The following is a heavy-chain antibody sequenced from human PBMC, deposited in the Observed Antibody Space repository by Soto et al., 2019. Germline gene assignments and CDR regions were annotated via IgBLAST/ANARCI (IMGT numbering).Heavy chain of an antibody. Sequence: QLQLQESGPGLVKPSETLSLTCTVSGGSISSSSYYWGWIRQPPGKGLEWIGSIYYSGSTYYNPSLKSRVTISVDTSKSQFSLKLSSVTAADTAVYYCASDKWEILGCTLYWGQGTLVTVSS. CDR1: GGSISSSSYY. CDR3: ASDKWEILGCTLY. D-gene: IGHD1-26*01. J-gene: IGHJ4*02. V-gene: IGHV4-39*01. CDR2: IYYSGST.